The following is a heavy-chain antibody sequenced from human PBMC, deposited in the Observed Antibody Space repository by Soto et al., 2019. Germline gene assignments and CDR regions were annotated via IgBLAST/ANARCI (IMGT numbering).Heavy chain of an antibody. CDR1: GFPFISFV. CDR2: ISYEGSKE. V-gene: IGHV3-30-3*01. Sequence: GGSLRPSCAAPGFPFISFVIPWVAQAPGKGLEGGAVISYEGSKESSADSGKGRFTISRDNSKNTLYLQMNSLRAEDTAVYYCARAIRTVVLKRGFDYWGQGTLVTVSS. D-gene: IGHD3-22*01. J-gene: IGHJ4*02. CDR3: ARAIRTVVLKRGFDY.